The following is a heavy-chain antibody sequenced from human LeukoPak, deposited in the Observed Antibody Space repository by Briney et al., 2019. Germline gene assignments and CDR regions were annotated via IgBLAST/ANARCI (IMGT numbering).Heavy chain of an antibody. J-gene: IGHJ4*02. CDR1: GYIFTSYW. CDR3: ARHRVAAGKFFDY. CDR2: IYPSDSDI. Sequence: GESLKISCKGSGYIFTSYWIGWVRQMPGKGLEWMGIIYPSDSDIRYSPSFQGQVTISADKSISTAYLQWSSLKASDTAMYYCARHRVAAGKFFDYWGQGTLVTVSS. V-gene: IGHV5-51*01. D-gene: IGHD6-13*01.